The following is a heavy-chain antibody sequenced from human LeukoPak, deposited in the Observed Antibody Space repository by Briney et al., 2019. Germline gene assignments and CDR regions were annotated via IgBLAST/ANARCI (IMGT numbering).Heavy chain of an antibody. D-gene: IGHD5-24*01. J-gene: IGHJ4*02. Sequence: SETLSLTCTVSGGSISSYYWSWIRQPPGKGLEWIGYIYYSGSTNYNPSLKSRVTISVDTSKNQFSLRLSSVTAADTAVYYCARDRGDGYSDYWGQGTLVTVSS. CDR3: ARDRGDGYSDY. CDR2: IYYSGST. CDR1: GGSISSYY. V-gene: IGHV4-59*01.